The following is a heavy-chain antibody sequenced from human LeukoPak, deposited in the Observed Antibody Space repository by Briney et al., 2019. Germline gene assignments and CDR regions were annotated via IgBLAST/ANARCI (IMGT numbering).Heavy chain of an antibody. J-gene: IGHJ3*02. CDR2: MNPNSGNT. V-gene: IGHV1-8*01. D-gene: IGHD2-2*01. Sequence: ASVKVSCKASGYTFTSYDINWVRQATGQGLEWMGWMNPNSGNTGYAQKFQGRVTMTTDTSTSTAYMELRSLRSDDTAVYYCARDDIVVVPAALSIAFDIWGQGTMVTVSS. CDR1: GYTFTSYD. CDR3: ARDDIVVVPAALSIAFDI.